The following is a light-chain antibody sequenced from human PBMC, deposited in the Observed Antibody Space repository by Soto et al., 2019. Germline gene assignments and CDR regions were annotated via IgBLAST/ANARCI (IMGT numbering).Light chain of an antibody. Sequence: DILLTQSPDSLAVSLGERATINCKSSKTVLFASNNKNYLAWYQQKPGQAPKLLIYWASARESGVPDRFSGSGSETDFNFTITSLQAEDVAVYYCQQYYTIPITFGGGTKVDIK. CDR3: QQYYTIPIT. V-gene: IGKV4-1*01. CDR1: KTVLFASNNKNY. CDR2: WAS. J-gene: IGKJ4*01.